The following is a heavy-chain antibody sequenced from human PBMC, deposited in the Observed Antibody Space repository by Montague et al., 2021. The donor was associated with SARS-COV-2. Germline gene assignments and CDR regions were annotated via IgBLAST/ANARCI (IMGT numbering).Heavy chain of an antibody. CDR1: GYSFTRYD. Sequence: SVKVSCKASGYSFTRYDISWVRQATGQGPEWLGWMNPNSGDSVYAQKFQGRVTMTRDTSIRTVYMELSSLRSEDTAVCYCARGGDYDIVTGYYYDFDYWGQGTPVTVSS. D-gene: IGHD3-9*01. V-gene: IGHV1-8*01. CDR3: ARGGDYDIVTGYYYDFDY. CDR2: MNPNSGDS. J-gene: IGHJ4*02.